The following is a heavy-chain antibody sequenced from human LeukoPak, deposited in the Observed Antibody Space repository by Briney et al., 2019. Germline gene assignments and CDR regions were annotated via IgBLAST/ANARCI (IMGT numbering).Heavy chain of an antibody. CDR1: GGSVNSGSYY. V-gene: IGHV4-61*01. Sequence: KSSETLSLTCTVSGGSVNSGSYYWSWIRQPPGKRLEWIGYIYYSGSTNYNPSLKSRVTISVDTPKNQFSLKLSSVTAADTAVYYCARRILPHALDYWGQGTLVTVSS. J-gene: IGHJ4*02. CDR3: ARRILPHALDY. CDR2: IYYSGST. D-gene: IGHD1-14*01.